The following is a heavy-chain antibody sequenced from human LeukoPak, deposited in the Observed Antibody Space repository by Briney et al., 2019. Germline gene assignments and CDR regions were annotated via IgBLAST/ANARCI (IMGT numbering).Heavy chain of an antibody. CDR2: FDPEDGET. Sequence: ASVKVSCKVSGYTLTELSMHWVRQAPGKGLEWMGGFDPEDGETIYAQKFQGRVTMTEDTSTDTAYMELSSLRSEDTAVYYCATGPTRVPNLLRFLEWPHHSWDVWGKGTTVTVSS. CDR3: ATGPTRVPNLLRFLEWPHHSWDV. D-gene: IGHD3-3*01. J-gene: IGHJ6*04. V-gene: IGHV1-24*01. CDR1: GYTLTELS.